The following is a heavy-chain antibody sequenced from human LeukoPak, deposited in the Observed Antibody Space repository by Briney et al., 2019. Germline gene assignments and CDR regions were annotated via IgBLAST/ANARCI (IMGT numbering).Heavy chain of an antibody. CDR1: GFTFTDYS. CDR3: VRDGSGFYYYYYMDV. V-gene: IGHV3-21*01. D-gene: IGHD6-25*01. Sequence: PGGSLRLSCATSGFTFTDYSMTCVRQAPGKGLEWVSSISTVSTYTFYSDSVKGRFTISRDNRKNTLYLQMSSLSAEDTAVYYCVRDGSGFYYYYYMDVWGRGTAVTVSS. CDR2: ISTVSTYT. J-gene: IGHJ6*03.